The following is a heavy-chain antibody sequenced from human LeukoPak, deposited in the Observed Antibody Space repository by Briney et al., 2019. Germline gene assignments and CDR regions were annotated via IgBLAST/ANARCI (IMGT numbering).Heavy chain of an antibody. CDR3: AKDLVWSASDYGDYGLFDP. CDR1: GFTFSSYS. V-gene: IGHV3-48*04. J-gene: IGHJ5*02. D-gene: IGHD4-17*01. Sequence: GGSLRLSCAASGFTFSSYSMNWVRQAPGKGLEWVSYISSSGSTIYYADSVKGRFTISRDNAKNSLYLQMNSLRAEDTAVYYCAKDLVWSASDYGDYGLFDPWGQGTLVTVSS. CDR2: ISSSGSTI.